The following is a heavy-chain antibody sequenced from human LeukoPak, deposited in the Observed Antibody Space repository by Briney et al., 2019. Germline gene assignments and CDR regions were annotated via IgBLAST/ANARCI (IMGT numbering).Heavy chain of an antibody. J-gene: IGHJ4*02. CDR3: AKDNRPYYYDSSGSIFDY. Sequence: GGSLRLSCAASGFPFSSYAMTWVRQAPGKGLEWVSSISGDGATTYHAASVKGRFTVSRDNSKNTLYLQMNNLRAEDTAVYYCAKDNRPYYYDSSGSIFDYWGQGTLVTVSS. CDR1: GFPFSSYA. CDR2: ISGDGATT. V-gene: IGHV3-23*01. D-gene: IGHD3-22*01.